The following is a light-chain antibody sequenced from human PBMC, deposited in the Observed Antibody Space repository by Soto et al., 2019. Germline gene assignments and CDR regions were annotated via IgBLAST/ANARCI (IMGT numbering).Light chain of an antibody. J-gene: IGLJ2*01. CDR3: SSYAGSKNFV. CDR2: EVS. V-gene: IGLV2-8*01. Sequence: QSALTQPPSASGSPGQSVTISCTGTSSDVGGYNFVSWYQQHPGKAPKLMIYEVSKRPSGVPDRFSGSKSGNAASLTVSGLQGEDEADYYCSSYAGSKNFVFGGGTKLTVL. CDR1: SSDVGGYNF.